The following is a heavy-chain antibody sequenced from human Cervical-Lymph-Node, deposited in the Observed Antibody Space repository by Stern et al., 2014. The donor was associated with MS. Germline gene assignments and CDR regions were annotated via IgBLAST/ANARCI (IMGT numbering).Heavy chain of an antibody. Sequence: QLVQSGAEVKKPGESLKISCKGSGYSFTSYWIGWVRQMPGKGLEWMGIIYPGESDTRYTPSFTCQAPIPADKSSRTANLQWSSLKASDTAMYYCARRPDNWSFDYWGQGTLVTVSS. D-gene: IGHD1-20*01. CDR3: ARRPDNWSFDY. V-gene: IGHV5-51*01. J-gene: IGHJ4*02. CDR2: IYPGESDT. CDR1: GYSFTSYW.